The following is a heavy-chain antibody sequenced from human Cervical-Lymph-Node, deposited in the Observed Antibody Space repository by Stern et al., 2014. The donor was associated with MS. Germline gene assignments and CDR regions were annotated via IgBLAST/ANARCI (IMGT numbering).Heavy chain of an antibody. V-gene: IGHV4-31*02. CDR3: AREHDFWSGHFDY. Sequence: LQLQESGPGLLQPSQTLSLTCTASGGSINSCDYNWSWLRPQTGQGLEWFGHISYSGSTNYNPSLRSRVSISADTSKNQVSLKLTSVTAADTAIYYCAREHDFWSGHFDYWGQGTLVTVSS. CDR2: ISYSGST. D-gene: IGHD3-3*01. J-gene: IGHJ4*02. CDR1: GGSINSCDYN.